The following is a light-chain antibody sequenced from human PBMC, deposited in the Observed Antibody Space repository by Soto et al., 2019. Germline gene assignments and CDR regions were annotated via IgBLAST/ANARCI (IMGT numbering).Light chain of an antibody. V-gene: IGLV2-14*01. Sequence: QSALTQPASVSGSPGQSITISCTGTSSDVGGYNSVSWYRQCPGKAPKLIIFDVTDRRSGISTRFSGSKSGNPASLAISGLQAEDEAVFYCMSYTSSSTTVFGSGTKVTVL. CDR2: DVT. CDR3: MSYTSSSTTV. J-gene: IGLJ1*01. CDR1: SSDVGGYNS.